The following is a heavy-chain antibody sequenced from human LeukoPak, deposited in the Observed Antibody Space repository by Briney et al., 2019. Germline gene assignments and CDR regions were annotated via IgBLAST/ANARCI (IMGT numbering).Heavy chain of an antibody. CDR2: IYYSGST. CDR1: GGSISSSSYY. Sequence: PSETLSLTCTVSGGSISSSSYYWGWIRQPPGKGLEWIGSIYYSGSTYYNPSLKSRVTISVDTSKNQFSLKLSSVTAADTAVYYCARHAYYDFWSGYYTSDYFDYWGQGTPVTVSS. J-gene: IGHJ4*02. CDR3: ARHAYYDFWSGYYTSDYFDY. V-gene: IGHV4-39*01. D-gene: IGHD3-3*01.